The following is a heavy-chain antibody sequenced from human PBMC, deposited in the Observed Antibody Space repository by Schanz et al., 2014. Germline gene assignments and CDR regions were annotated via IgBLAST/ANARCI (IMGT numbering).Heavy chain of an antibody. CDR1: GYTFTDYP. V-gene: IGHV1-18*01. J-gene: IGHJ4*02. CDR3: ARDRDQWDGNYLDY. Sequence: QVQLVQSGAEVKKPGASVKVSCKTSGYTFTDYPINWVRQAPGQGLEWMGWIGGSDGNTNFAQKFQGRVTMTTDTSTSTVYMELRSLTSDDSAVYYCARDRDQWDGNYLDYWGQGTLVTVSS. CDR2: IGGSDGNT. D-gene: IGHD1-26*01.